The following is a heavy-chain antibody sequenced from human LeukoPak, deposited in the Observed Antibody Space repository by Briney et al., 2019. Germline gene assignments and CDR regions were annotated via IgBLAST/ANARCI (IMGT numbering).Heavy chain of an antibody. D-gene: IGHD6-19*01. Sequence: KPGESLKISCQTSGYIFTDYWIGWVRQMPGKGLEWMAIIYCDGSKTIYSPSFQAQVTISVDKSTNTAYLQWTSLKASDTAMYYCARLGAVAGIDYWGQGTLVTVSS. CDR2: IYCDGSKT. CDR3: ARLGAVAGIDY. CDR1: GYIFTDYW. V-gene: IGHV5-51*01. J-gene: IGHJ4*01.